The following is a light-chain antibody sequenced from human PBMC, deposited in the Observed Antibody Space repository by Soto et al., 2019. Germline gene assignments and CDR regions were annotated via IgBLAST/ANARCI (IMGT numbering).Light chain of an antibody. CDR1: QSISSY. J-gene: IGKJ1*01. CDR3: QQSYSTPWT. V-gene: IGKV1-39*01. CDR2: AAS. Sequence: IQMPPSPSSLSASLGDRVTITCRASQSISSYLNWYQQKPGKAPKLLIYAASSLQSGVPSRFSGSGSGTDFTLTISSLQPEDFATYYCQQSYSTPWTFGQGTKVDIK.